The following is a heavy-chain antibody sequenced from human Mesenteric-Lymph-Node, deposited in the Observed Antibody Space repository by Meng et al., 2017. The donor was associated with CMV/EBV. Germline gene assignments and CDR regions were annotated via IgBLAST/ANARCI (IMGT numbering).Heavy chain of an antibody. CDR2: ISTYNGNT. D-gene: IGHD3-16*01. J-gene: IGHJ4*02. CDR1: GYTFNTYD. Sequence: KVSCKASGYTFNTYDISWVRQAPGQGPEWMGWISTYNGNTNYAQKFQGRVTLTRDMSTSTAYMDLRSPRSDDTAVYYCARGEGYYDHWGQGTLVTVSS. CDR3: ARGEGYYDH. V-gene: IGHV1-18*01.